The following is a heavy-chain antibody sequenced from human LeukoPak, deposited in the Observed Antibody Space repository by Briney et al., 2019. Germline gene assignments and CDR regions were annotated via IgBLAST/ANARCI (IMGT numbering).Heavy chain of an antibody. CDR2: IIPILGIA. CDR3: ARDAADYYDSSGYYGIIDY. D-gene: IGHD3-22*01. CDR1: GGTFSSYA. Sequence: SSVKVSCKASGGTFSSYAISWVRQAPGQGLEWMGRIIPILGIANYAQKFQGRVTITADKSTSTDYMELSSLRSEDTAVYYCARDAADYYDSSGYYGIIDYWGQGTLLTVPS. V-gene: IGHV1-69*04. J-gene: IGHJ4*02.